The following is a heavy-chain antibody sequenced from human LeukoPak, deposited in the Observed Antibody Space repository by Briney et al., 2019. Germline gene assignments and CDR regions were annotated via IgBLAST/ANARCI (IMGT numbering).Heavy chain of an antibody. Sequence: ASVKVSCKASGYTFTGYYMHWVRQAPGQGLEWMGWINPNSGGTNYAQKFQGRVTMTRDTSISTAYMELSRLRSDDTAVYYCARDRRNTEPRTYYDILTGYFGRGEYYYYYYMDVWGKGTTVTISS. CDR1: GYTFTGYY. CDR3: ARDRRNTEPRTYYDILTGYFGRGEYYYYYYMDV. V-gene: IGHV1-2*02. CDR2: INPNSGGT. D-gene: IGHD3-9*01. J-gene: IGHJ6*03.